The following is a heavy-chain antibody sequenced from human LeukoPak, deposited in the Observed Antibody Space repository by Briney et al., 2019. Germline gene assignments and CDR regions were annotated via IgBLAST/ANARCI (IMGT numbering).Heavy chain of an antibody. CDR2: ISSSSSYI. CDR1: GFTFSSYS. D-gene: IGHD6-19*01. CDR3: ASRSYSSGWYVY. J-gene: IGHJ4*02. Sequence: GGSLRLSCAASGFTFSSYSMNWVRQAPGKGLEWVSSISSSSSYIYYADSVKGRFTISRDNAKNSLYLQINSLRAEDTAVYYCASRSYSSGWYVYWGQGTLVTVSS. V-gene: IGHV3-21*01.